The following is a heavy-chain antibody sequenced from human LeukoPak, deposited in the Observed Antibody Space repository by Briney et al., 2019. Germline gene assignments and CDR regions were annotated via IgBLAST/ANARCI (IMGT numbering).Heavy chain of an antibody. D-gene: IGHD1-7*01. V-gene: IGHV3-21*01. CDR3: ARVRGITRTTIFDY. Sequence: GGSLRLSCAASGFTFSSYSMNWVRQAPGKGLEWVSSISSSSSYIYYADSVKGRFTISRDNAKNSLYLQMNSLRAEDTAVYYCARVRGITRTTIFDYWGQGTLVTVSS. J-gene: IGHJ4*02. CDR1: GFTFSSYS. CDR2: ISSSSSYI.